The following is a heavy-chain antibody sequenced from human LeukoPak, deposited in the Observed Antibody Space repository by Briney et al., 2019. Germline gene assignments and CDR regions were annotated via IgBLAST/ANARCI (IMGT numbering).Heavy chain of an antibody. CDR3: ATRGIFSTVTTSYFDY. CDR1: GGSISSSSYY. CDR2: INHSGST. D-gene: IGHD4-4*01. V-gene: IGHV4-39*07. J-gene: IGHJ4*02. Sequence: SETLSLTCTVSGGSISSSSYYWGWIRQPPGKGLEWIGEINHSGSTNYNPSLKSRVTISVDTSKNQFSLKLSSVTAADTAVYYCATRGIFSTVTTSYFDYWGQGTLVTVSS.